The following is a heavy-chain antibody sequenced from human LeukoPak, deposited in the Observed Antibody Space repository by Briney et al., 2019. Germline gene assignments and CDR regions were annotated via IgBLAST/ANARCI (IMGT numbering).Heavy chain of an antibody. CDR3: ARDGVVPAAISDNFFDY. Sequence: GASVKVSCKASGYIFSDYYMHWVRQAPGQGLEWLGWINPKSGAADYAQQFRGRVTMTRDTSINTDYMELSRLRSDDTAVYYCARDGVVPAAISDNFFDYWGQGTLVTVSS. V-gene: IGHV1-2*02. CDR2: INPKSGAA. CDR1: GYIFSDYY. D-gene: IGHD2-2*01. J-gene: IGHJ4*02.